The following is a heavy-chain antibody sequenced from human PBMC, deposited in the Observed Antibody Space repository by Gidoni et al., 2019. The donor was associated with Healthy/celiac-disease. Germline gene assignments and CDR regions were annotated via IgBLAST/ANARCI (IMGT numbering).Heavy chain of an antibody. CDR3: ARGVYCSSTSCYNYYYYMDV. J-gene: IGHJ6*03. D-gene: IGHD2-2*02. CDR1: GFTFSRYD. V-gene: IGHV3-13*01. CDR2: IGTAGYT. Sequence: EVQLVESGGGLVQPWGSLRLSCAASGFTFSRYDMHWVRHATGQGLEWVSAIGTAGYTYYPGSVKGRFTISRENAKNSLYLQMNSLRAGDTAVYYCARGVYCSSTSCYNYYYYMDVWGKGTTVTVSS.